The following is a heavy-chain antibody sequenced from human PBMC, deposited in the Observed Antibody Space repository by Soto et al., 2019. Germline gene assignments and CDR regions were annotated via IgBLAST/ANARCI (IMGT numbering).Heavy chain of an antibody. CDR3: ARAPYSSSWYTFDP. CDR1: GFTVNSNY. V-gene: IGHV3-66*01. J-gene: IGHJ5*02. CDR2: VHSGGNT. Sequence: SLRLSCAASGFTVNSNYMSWVRQAPGNGLEWVSVVHSGGNTYYADSVKGRFTISRDISKNTLYLQMNSLRAEDTAVYYCARAPYSSSWYTFDPWGQGTLVTVSS. D-gene: IGHD6-13*01.